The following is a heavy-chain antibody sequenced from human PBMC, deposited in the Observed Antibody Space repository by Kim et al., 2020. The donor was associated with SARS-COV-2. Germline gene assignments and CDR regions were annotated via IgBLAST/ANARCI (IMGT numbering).Heavy chain of an antibody. Sequence: YADSVKGRFTISRHNSKNTLYLQMNSLRAEDTAVYYCARGIGFGELLLDYWGQGTMVTVSS. J-gene: IGHJ4*02. CDR3: ARGIGFGELLLDY. V-gene: IGHV3-53*04. D-gene: IGHD3-10*01.